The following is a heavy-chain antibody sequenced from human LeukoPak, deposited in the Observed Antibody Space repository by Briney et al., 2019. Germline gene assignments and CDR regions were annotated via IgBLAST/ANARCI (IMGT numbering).Heavy chain of an antibody. Sequence: PGGSLRLSCAAAGFTFSNYGMHWVRQAPGKGLEWVAYIASDGNNKDYADSVKGRFTISRDNSRNTMYLQMDSLRAEDTAVYYCANLPYNCNAHFGDYWGQGTLVSVAS. CDR1: GFTFSNYG. CDR3: ANLPYNCNAHFGDY. D-gene: IGHD1-1*01. J-gene: IGHJ4*02. CDR2: IASDGNNK. V-gene: IGHV3-30*02.